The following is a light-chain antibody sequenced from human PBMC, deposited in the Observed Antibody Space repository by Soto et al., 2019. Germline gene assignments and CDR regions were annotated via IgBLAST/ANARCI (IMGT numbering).Light chain of an antibody. CDR3: QAYDYSLTASV. J-gene: IGLJ3*02. Sequence: QAVLTQPPSASGAPGQRVTLSCTGNSSNLGAGYDVHWYQQLPGAAPKLVIFGNRNRPSGVPERFSGSKSGTSASLAITGLRAEDGADYYCQAYDYSLTASVFGGGTKLTVL. CDR2: GNR. V-gene: IGLV1-40*01. CDR1: SSNLGAGYD.